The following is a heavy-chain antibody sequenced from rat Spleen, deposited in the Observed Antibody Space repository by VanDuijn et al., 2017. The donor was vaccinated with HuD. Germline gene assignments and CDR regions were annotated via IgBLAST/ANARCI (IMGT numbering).Heavy chain of an antibody. Sequence: QVQLQQSGTELAKPGSSVMISCKASGYTFTSYYISWIKQTTGQGLEYIGYINTGSGSTNYNEKFKGKATLTVDKSSRTAFMHLDSLTPDDSAVFYCARELWIGSFGYWGQGTLVSVSS. J-gene: IGHJ3*01. CDR1: GYTFTSYY. V-gene: IGHV1-43*01. CDR2: INTGSGST. D-gene: IGHD1-6*01. CDR3: ARELWIGSFGY.